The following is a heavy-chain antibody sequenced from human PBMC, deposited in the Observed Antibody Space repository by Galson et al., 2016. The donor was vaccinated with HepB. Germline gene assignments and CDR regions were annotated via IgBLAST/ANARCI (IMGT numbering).Heavy chain of an antibody. CDR3: ARAEPYYYGSRHFDS. Sequence: SLRLSCAASGFTFNTYTMHWVRQAPGKGLEWVSSVDSTSSYIYYSDSVKGRFAISRDDSKGSVSLQMNSLRAEDTALYYCARAEPYYYGSRHFDSWGQGTLVTVSS. V-gene: IGHV3-21*01. CDR2: VDSTSSYI. D-gene: IGHD3-10*01. J-gene: IGHJ4*02. CDR1: GFTFNTYT.